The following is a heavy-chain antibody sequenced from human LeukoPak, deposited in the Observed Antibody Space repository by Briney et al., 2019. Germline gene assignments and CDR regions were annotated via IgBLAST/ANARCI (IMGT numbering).Heavy chain of an antibody. D-gene: IGHD1-26*01. CDR2: ISYDGSNK. V-gene: IGHV3-30*18. J-gene: IGHJ5*02. Sequence: PGGSLRLSCAASGFTFSSYGMHWVRQAPGKGLEWVAVISYDGSNKYYADSVKGRFTISRDISKNTLYLQMNSLRAEDTAVYYCAKAGGSYSEWFDPWGQGTLVTVSS. CDR1: GFTFSSYG. CDR3: AKAGGSYSEWFDP.